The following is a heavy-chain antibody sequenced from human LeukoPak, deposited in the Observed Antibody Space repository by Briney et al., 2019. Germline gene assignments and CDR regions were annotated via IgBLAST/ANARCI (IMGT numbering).Heavy chain of an antibody. D-gene: IGHD3-22*01. CDR2: ISSSNSYI. CDR1: GFTFSSYS. J-gene: IGHJ4*02. Sequence: KPGGSLRLSCAASGFTFSSYSMNWVRQAPGKGLEWVSPISSSNSYIYNADSVKGRFTISRDNAKNSLYLQMNSLRAEDTAVYYCARGRHYDSSGYYSISRGYYFDYWGQGTLVTVSS. V-gene: IGHV3-21*01. CDR3: ARGRHYDSSGYYSISRGYYFDY.